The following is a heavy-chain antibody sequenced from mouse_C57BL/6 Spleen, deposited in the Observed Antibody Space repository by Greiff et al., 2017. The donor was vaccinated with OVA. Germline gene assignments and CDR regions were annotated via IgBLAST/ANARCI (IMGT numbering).Heavy chain of an antibody. J-gene: IGHJ4*01. V-gene: IGHV1-22*01. CDR2: INPNNGGT. D-gene: IGHD1-1*01. CDR3: ARAHIYYGSSYDAMDY. Sequence: VQLQQSGPELVKPGASVKMSCKASGYTFTDYNIHWVKQSHGKSLEWIGYINPNNGGTSYNQKFKGKATLTVNKSSSTAYMELRSLTSEDSAVYYCARAHIYYGSSYDAMDYWGQGTSVTVSS. CDR1: GYTFTDYN.